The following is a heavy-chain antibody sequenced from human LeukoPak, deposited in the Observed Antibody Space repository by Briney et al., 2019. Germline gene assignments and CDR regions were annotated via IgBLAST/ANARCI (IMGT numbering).Heavy chain of an antibody. CDR1: GGSISSGGYS. D-gene: IGHD4-17*01. J-gene: IGHJ4*02. V-gene: IGHV4-30-2*01. CDR2: IYHSGST. Sequence: PSETLSLTCAVSGGSISSGGYSWSWIRQPPGKGLEWIGYIYHSGSTYYNPSLKSRVTISVDRSKNQFPLKLSSVTAADTAVYYCARGALDYEFDYWGQGTLVTVSS. CDR3: ARGALDYEFDY.